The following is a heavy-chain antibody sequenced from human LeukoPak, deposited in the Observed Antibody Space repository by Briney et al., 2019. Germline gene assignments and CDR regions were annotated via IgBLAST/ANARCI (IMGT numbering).Heavy chain of an antibody. CDR3: ARAHPVDYSDFQFDY. J-gene: IGHJ4*02. D-gene: IGHD4-11*01. V-gene: IGHV3-48*01. Sequence: GGSLRLSCAASGFTFSSYWMSWVRQAPGKGLEWVSYISSTSSTIYYADSVKGRFTISRDNAKNSLYLQMNSLRAEDTAVYYCARAHPVDYSDFQFDYWGQGTLVTVSS. CDR1: GFTFSSYW. CDR2: ISSTSSTI.